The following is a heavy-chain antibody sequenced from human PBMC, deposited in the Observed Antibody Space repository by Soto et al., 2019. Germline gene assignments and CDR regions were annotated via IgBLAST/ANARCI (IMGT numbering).Heavy chain of an antibody. Sequence: PSETLSLTCTVSGGAINSYYWTWIRQPAGKGLEWIGRIYGSGSTKYNPSLQSRVTMSLDTSKNQFSLRLTSVTAADTAVYYCARGQRFSDWFDPWGQGTLVTVSS. V-gene: IGHV4-4*07. CDR3: ARGQRFSDWFDP. J-gene: IGHJ5*02. D-gene: IGHD3-3*01. CDR2: IYGSGST. CDR1: GGAINSYY.